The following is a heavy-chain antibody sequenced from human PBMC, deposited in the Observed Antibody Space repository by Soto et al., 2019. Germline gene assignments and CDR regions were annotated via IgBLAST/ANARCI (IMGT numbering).Heavy chain of an antibody. Sequence: SETLSLTCTVSGGSISRGGYYWSWIRQHPGKGLEWIGYIYYSGSTYYNPSLKSRVTISVDTSKNQFSLKLSSVTAADTAVYYCARAPDRHLFDYWGQGTLVTVSA. V-gene: IGHV4-31*03. J-gene: IGHJ4*02. CDR1: GGSISRGGYY. CDR3: ARAPDRHLFDY. CDR2: IYYSGST.